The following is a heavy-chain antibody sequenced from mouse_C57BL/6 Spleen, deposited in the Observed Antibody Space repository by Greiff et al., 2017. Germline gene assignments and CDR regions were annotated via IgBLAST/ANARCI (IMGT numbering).Heavy chain of an antibody. V-gene: IGHV1-64*01. CDR1: GYTFTSYW. D-gene: IGHD1-1*01. CDR2: IHPNSGST. Sequence: QVQLQQPGAELVKPGASVKLSCKASGYTFTSYWMHWVKQRPGQGLEWIGMIHPNSGSTNYNEKFKSKATLTVDKSSSTAYMQLSSLTSEDSAVYYCAPYYYGTGYFDYWGQGTTLTVSS. J-gene: IGHJ2*01. CDR3: APYYYGTGYFDY.